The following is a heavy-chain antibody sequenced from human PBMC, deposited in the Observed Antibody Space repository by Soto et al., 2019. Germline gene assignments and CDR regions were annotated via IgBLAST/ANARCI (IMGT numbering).Heavy chain of an antibody. CDR3: ARGLGDHINSRYMDV. Sequence: SETLSLTCAVYGGSFSGDYWSWIRQPPGKGLEWIGEINHSGSTNYNPSLKSRVTISVDTSKNQFSLKLSSVTAADTAVYYCARGLGDHINSRYMDVWGKGTTVTVSS. CDR1: GGSFSGDY. J-gene: IGHJ6*03. CDR2: INHSGST. V-gene: IGHV4-34*01. D-gene: IGHD1-26*01.